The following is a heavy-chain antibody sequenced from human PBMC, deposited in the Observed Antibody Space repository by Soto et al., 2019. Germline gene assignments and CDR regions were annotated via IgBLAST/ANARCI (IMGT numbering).Heavy chain of an antibody. CDR1: GYTFSSSP. CDR2: INTANDDT. D-gene: IGHD5-12*01. Sequence: ASVKISCKASGYTFSSSPLHWVRQAPGQRPEWMGWINTANDDTKYSQKFQDRVTLTRDTSASTAYMEVSSLTPEDTAVYYCARDEGVASGNWGQGTLVTVSS. J-gene: IGHJ4*02. V-gene: IGHV1-3*04. CDR3: ARDEGVASGN.